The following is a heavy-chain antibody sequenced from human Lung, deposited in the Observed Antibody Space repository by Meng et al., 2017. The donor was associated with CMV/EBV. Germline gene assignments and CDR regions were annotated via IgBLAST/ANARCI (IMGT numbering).Heavy chain of an antibody. Sequence: GESXKISCAASGFTFSSYAMHWVRQAPGKGLEWVAVISYDGSNKYYADSVKGRFTISRDNSKNTLYLQMNSLRAEDTAVYYCARDRPYCSSTSCYTTYYGMDVWXQRTTVTVSS. CDR2: ISYDGSNK. CDR1: GFTFSSYA. D-gene: IGHD2-2*02. CDR3: ARDRPYCSSTSCYTTYYGMDV. V-gene: IGHV3-30-3*01. J-gene: IGHJ6*01.